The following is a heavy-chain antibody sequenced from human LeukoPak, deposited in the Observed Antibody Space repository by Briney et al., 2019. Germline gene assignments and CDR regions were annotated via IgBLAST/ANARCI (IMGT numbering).Heavy chain of an antibody. J-gene: IGHJ5*02. CDR3: ARDRGILGVDL. CDR2: IYYTGSS. D-gene: IGHD3-16*01. CDR1: GTSIRSYY. V-gene: IGHV4-59*01. Sequence: SEALFLTCNVSGTSIRSYYWTWIRQPPGKGLEFIGNIYYTGSSTYNPSLKSRVSISLDTSKNQFSLKLTSVTALDTAVYFCARDRGILGVDLWGQGTLVTVSS.